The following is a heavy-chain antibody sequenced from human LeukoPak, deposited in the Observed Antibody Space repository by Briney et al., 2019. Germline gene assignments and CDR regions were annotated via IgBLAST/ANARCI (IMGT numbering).Heavy chain of an antibody. D-gene: IGHD3-22*01. CDR3: ARDRYDSSGYCYDY. Sequence: GGSLRLSCAASGFTFSSYEMNWVRQAPGKGLEWVSYISSSGSTIYYADSVKGRFTISRDNAKNSLYLQMNGLRAEDTAVYYCARDRYDSSGYCYDYWGQGTLVTVSS. CDR1: GFTFSSYE. CDR2: ISSSGSTI. V-gene: IGHV3-48*03. J-gene: IGHJ4*02.